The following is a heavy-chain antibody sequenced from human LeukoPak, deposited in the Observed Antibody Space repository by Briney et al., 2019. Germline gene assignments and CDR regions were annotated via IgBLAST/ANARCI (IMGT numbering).Heavy chain of an antibody. CDR2: IIPIFSTA. Sequence: SVKVSCKASGVTFSNFAISWVRQAPGQGLEWMGGIIPIFSTANYAQKFQGRVTITADKSTSTAYMELRSLRSDDTAVYYCARDLPERLVRLMDYWGQGTLVTVSS. V-gene: IGHV1-69*06. CDR1: GVTFSNFA. J-gene: IGHJ4*02. CDR3: ARDLPERLVRLMDY. D-gene: IGHD1-14*01.